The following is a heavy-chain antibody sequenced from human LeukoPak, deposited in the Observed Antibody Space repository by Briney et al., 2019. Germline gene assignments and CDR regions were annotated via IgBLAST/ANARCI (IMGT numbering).Heavy chain of an antibody. CDR3: AKNCGGACYSSFDY. J-gene: IGHJ4*02. Sequence: GGSLRLSCAASGFTFSSYSMNWVRQAPGKGLEWVSSISSSSSYIYYADSVKGRFTISRDNSRNTLYLQMNSLRAEDTAVYYCAKNCGGACYSSFDYWGQGTLVTVSS. CDR1: GFTFSSYS. V-gene: IGHV3-21*04. CDR2: ISSSSSYI. D-gene: IGHD2-21*02.